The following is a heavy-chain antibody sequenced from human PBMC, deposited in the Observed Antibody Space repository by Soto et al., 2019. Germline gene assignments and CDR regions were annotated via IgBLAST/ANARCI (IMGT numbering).Heavy chain of an antibody. D-gene: IGHD3-10*01. CDR3: ASGSGVRGATTYYYYAMDG. J-gene: IGHJ6*02. V-gene: IGHV3-74*01. CDR2: INIDGSDT. CDR1: GFTFGTYW. Sequence: GGSLRLSCAGSGFTFGTYWMHWVRQGPGKGLEWVSRINIDGSDTIYADSVRGRFTISRDNAKNTLDLQMHSLRAEDTAVYFCASGSGVRGATTYYYYAMDGWGQGNTVPVSS.